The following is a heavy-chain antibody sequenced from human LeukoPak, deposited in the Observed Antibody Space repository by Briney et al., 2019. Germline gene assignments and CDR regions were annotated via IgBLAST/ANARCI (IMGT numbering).Heavy chain of an antibody. CDR3: ARGISYYERSGNHGYFDY. CDR2: ISYDGSNK. V-gene: IGHV3-30-3*01. D-gene: IGHD3-22*01. CDR1: GFTFDSYA. Sequence: GGSLRLSCAASGFTFDSYAMHWVRQAPGKGLEWVAVISYDGSNKYYADSVKGRFTISRDNAKNTLYLQMDSLSAEDTAVYYCARGISYYERSGNHGYFDYWGQGTLVPVSS. J-gene: IGHJ4*02.